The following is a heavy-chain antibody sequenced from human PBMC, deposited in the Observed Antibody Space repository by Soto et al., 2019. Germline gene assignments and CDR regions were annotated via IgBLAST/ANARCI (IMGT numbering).Heavy chain of an antibody. CDR3: AKDFGPANIVVVPAAPPGYYGMDV. Sequence: QVQLVESGGGVVQPGRSLRLSCAASGFTFSSYGMHWVRQAPGKGLEWVAVISYDGSNKYYADSVKGRFTISRDNSKNTLYLQMNNLRAEDTAVYYCAKDFGPANIVVVPAAPPGYYGMDVWGQGTTVTVSS. J-gene: IGHJ6*02. D-gene: IGHD2-2*01. CDR2: ISYDGSNK. V-gene: IGHV3-30*18. CDR1: GFTFSSYG.